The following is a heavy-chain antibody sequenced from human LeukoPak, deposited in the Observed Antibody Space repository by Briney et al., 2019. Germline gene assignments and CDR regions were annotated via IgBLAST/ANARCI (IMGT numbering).Heavy chain of an antibody. CDR2: IWYDGSNK. D-gene: IGHD3-22*01. CDR1: GFTFSSYG. J-gene: IGHJ4*02. Sequence: PGGSLRLSCAASGFTFSSYGMHWVRQAPGKGLEWVAVIWYDGSNKYYADSVKGRFTISRDNSKNTLYLQMNSLRAEDTAVYYCARVSYYDSSGYYFLSYVDYWGQGTLVTVSS. CDR3: ARVSYYDSSGYYFLSYVDY. V-gene: IGHV3-33*01.